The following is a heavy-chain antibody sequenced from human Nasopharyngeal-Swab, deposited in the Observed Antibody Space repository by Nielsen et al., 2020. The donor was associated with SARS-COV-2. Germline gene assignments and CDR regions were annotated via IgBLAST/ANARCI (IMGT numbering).Heavy chain of an antibody. J-gene: IGHJ4*02. V-gene: IGHV4-38-2*01. Sequence: SETLSLTCAVSGYSISSGYYWGWIRQPPGKGLGWIGSIYHSGSTYYNPSLKSRVTISVDTSKNQFSLKLSSVTAADTAVYYCARHFPLSGIGVVITTPQIYFDYWGQGTLVTVSS. CDR3: ARHFPLSGIGVVITTPQIYFDY. CDR1: GYSISSGYY. D-gene: IGHD3-22*01. CDR2: IYHSGST.